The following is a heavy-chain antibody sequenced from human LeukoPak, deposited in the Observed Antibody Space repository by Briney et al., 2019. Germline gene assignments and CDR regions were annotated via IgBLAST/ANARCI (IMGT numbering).Heavy chain of an antibody. CDR3: ARQSMEWYSVVY. V-gene: IGHV4-4*09. J-gene: IGHJ4*02. CDR2: IYTSGST. CDR1: GGSISSYF. D-gene: IGHD3-3*01. Sequence: SETLSLTCTVSGGSISSYFWSWIRQPPGKGLEWIGHIYTSGSTNYNPSLKSRVTISVDTSKNQFSLKLSSVTAADTAVYYCARQSMEWYSVVYWGQGTLVTVSS.